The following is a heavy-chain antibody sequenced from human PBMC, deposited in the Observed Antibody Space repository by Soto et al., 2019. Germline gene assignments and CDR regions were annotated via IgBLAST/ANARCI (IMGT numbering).Heavy chain of an antibody. D-gene: IGHD3-3*01. J-gene: IGHJ6*03. V-gene: IGHV3-7*01. CDR3: AKDPSNILRFLEGPLYMDV. CDR1: GFIFSSYW. CDR2: IKQDGSEK. Sequence: PGGSLRLSCGASGFIFSSYWMSWVRQAPGKGLEWVANIKQDGSEKYYVDSVKGRFTISRDNAKNSLYLQMNSLRAEDTAVYYCAKDPSNILRFLEGPLYMDVWGKGTTVTVSS.